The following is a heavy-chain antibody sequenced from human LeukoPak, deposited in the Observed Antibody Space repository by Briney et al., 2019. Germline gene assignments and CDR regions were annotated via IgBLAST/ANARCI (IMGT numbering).Heavy chain of an antibody. D-gene: IGHD3-10*01. CDR3: ARATMVRGVISLDY. CDR2: IYTSGST. Sequence: SETLSLTCTVSGGSISSYYWSWIRQPAGEGLEWIGRIYTSGSTNYNPSLKSRVTMSVDTSKNQFSLKLSSVTAADMAVYYCARATMVRGVISLDYWGQGTLVTVSS. CDR1: GGSISSYY. V-gene: IGHV4-4*07. J-gene: IGHJ4*02.